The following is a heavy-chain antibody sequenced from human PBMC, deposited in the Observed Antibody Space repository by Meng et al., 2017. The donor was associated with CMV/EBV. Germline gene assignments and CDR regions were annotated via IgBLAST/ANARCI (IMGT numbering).Heavy chain of an antibody. J-gene: IGHJ4*02. CDR1: GFRFDDHG. CDR3: AKDLLLFGGPNAYFDY. Sequence: GESLKISCAASGFRFDDHGMHWVRQTPGKGLEWVAFIRHDGTNKFYGDSVKGRFTISRDNSKNTVYLQMNSLRPEETAVYYCAKDLLLFGGPNAYFDYWGQGTLVTVSS. V-gene: IGHV3-30*02. CDR2: IRHDGTNK. D-gene: IGHD3-16*01.